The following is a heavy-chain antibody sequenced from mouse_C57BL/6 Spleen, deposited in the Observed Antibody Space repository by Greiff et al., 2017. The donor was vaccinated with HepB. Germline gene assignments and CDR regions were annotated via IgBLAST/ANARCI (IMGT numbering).Heavy chain of an antibody. J-gene: IGHJ1*03. CDR3: AKRYDPYWYFDV. CDR2: IWGDGST. Sequence: QVQLKQSGPGLVAPSQSLSITCTVSGFSLTSYGVSWVRQPPGKGLEWLGVIWGDGSTNYHSARISRLSISKENSKSQVFLKLNSVQTDDTATYYCAKRYDPYWYFDVWGTGTTVTVSS. CDR1: GFSLTSYG. D-gene: IGHD2-3*01. V-gene: IGHV2-3*01.